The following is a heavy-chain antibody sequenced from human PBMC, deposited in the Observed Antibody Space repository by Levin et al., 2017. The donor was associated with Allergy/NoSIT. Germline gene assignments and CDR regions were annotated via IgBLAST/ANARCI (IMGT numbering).Heavy chain of an antibody. CDR2: IYTSGST. Sequence: SETLSLTCTVSGGSISSYYWSWIRQPAGKGLEWIGRIYTSGSTNYNPSLKSRVTMSVDTSKNQFSLKLSSVTAADTAVYYCARGGGWYGYYYYGMDVWGQGTTVTVSS. CDR1: GGSISSYY. J-gene: IGHJ6*02. CDR3: ARGGGWYGYYYYGMDV. V-gene: IGHV4-4*07. D-gene: IGHD6-19*01.